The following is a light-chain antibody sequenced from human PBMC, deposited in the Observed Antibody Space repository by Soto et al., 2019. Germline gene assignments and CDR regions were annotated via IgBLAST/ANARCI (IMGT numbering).Light chain of an antibody. CDR3: QRYGTSRWT. Sequence: EIVLTQSPATLSLSPGERATLSCGASQNVSNSYLAWYQQKPGLAPRLLIYDASSRAIGIPDRFSGSGSGADFTLTISRLEPEDFALYYCQRYGTSRWTFGQGTKVEIK. V-gene: IGKV3D-20*01. CDR2: DAS. J-gene: IGKJ1*01. CDR1: QNVSNSY.